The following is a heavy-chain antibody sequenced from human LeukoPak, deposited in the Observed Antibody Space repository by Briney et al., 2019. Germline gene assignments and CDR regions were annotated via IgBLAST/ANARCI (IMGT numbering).Heavy chain of an antibody. J-gene: IGHJ4*02. D-gene: IGHD3/OR15-3a*01. V-gene: IGHV3-7*03. Sequence: QAGGSLRLSCAASGFTFSSSWISWVRQAPGRGLEWVATIKQDGSERYYVDSVKGRFTISRDNADNSLYLQMNSLRAEDTAVYFCARGTGYYVYWGQGTLVTVSS. CDR2: IKQDGSER. CDR1: GFTFSSSW. CDR3: ARGTGYYVY.